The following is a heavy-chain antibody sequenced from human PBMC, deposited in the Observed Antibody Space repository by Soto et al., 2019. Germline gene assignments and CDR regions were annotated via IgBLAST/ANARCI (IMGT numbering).Heavy chain of an antibody. D-gene: IGHD3-22*01. V-gene: IGHV3-21*01. Sequence: GGSLRLSCAASGFTFSSYSMNWVRQAPGKGLEWVSSISSSSSYIYYADSVKGRFTISRDNAKNSLYLQMNSLRAEDTAVYYCARVYGVITAYYFDYWGQGTLVTVSS. CDR1: GFTFSSYS. J-gene: IGHJ4*02. CDR2: ISSSSSYI. CDR3: ARVYGVITAYYFDY.